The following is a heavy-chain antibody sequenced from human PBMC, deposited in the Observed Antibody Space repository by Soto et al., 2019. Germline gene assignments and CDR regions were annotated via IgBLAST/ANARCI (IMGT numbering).Heavy chain of an antibody. CDR3: NLGAAPSYYYYGMDV. CDR2: IIPIFGTA. J-gene: IGHJ6*02. D-gene: IGHD6-6*01. CDR1: GGTFSSYA. Sequence: SVKVSCKASGGTFSSYAISWVRQAPGQGLEWMGGIIPIFGTANYAQKFQGRVTITADESTSTAYMELSSLRSEDTAVYYCNLGAAPSYYYYGMDVWGQGTTVTVSS. V-gene: IGHV1-69*13.